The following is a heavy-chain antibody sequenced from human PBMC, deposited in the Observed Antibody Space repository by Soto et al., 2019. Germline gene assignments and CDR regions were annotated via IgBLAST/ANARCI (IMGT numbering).Heavy chain of an antibody. CDR3: ARHHGPTTSENWFDP. J-gene: IGHJ5*02. CDR1: GYTFTTFG. V-gene: IGHV1-18*01. Sequence: ASVKVSCKASGYTFTTFGISWVRQAPGQGLEWVGWISANNGDTKYAQKFQGRVTMTTDTSTTTAYLELRSLRSDDTAVYYCARHHGPTTSENWFDPWGQGTLVTVSS. CDR2: ISANNGDT. D-gene: IGHD5-12*01.